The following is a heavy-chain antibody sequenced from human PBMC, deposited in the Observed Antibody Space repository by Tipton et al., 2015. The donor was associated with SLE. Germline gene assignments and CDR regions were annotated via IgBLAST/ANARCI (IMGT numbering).Heavy chain of an antibody. D-gene: IGHD6-13*01. CDR1: GFTFSSYA. J-gene: IGHJ6*03. CDR3: AKDQEGGIRRGDYYSYMDV. CDR2: IYSGGSST. V-gene: IGHV3-23*03. Sequence: SLRLSCAASGFTFSSYAMSWVRQAPGKGLEWVSVIYSGGSSTYYADSVKGRFTISRDNSKNTLYQQMNSLRAEDTAVYYCAKDQEGGIRRGDYYSYMDVWGKGTTVSVSS.